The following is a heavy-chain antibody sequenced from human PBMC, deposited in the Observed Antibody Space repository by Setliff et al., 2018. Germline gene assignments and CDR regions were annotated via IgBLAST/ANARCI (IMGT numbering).Heavy chain of an antibody. CDR1: GFIFSSYA. D-gene: IGHD2-2*01. Sequence: GGSLRLSCAASGFIFSSYAMHWVRQAPGKGLEWVSYISSSGSTIYYADSVKGRFTISRDNAKNSLYLQMNSLRAEDTAVYYCARDRYCSSASCYATQYNWFDPWGQGTLVTAPQ. CDR3: ARDRYCSSASCYATQYNWFDP. J-gene: IGHJ5*02. CDR2: ISSSGSTI. V-gene: IGHV3-48*01.